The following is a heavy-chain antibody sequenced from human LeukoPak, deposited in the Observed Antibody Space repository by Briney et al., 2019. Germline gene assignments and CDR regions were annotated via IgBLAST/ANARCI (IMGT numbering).Heavy chain of an antibody. CDR1: GYTFTSYG. V-gene: IGHV1-69*13. D-gene: IGHD3-22*01. Sequence: GASVKVSCKASGYTFTSYGISWVRQAPGQGLEWMGGVIPIFGTANYAQKFQGRVTITADESTSTAYMELSSLRSEDTAVYYCASGEYYYDSSGYKYSFDYWGQGTLVTVSS. J-gene: IGHJ4*02. CDR2: VIPIFGTA. CDR3: ASGEYYYDSSGYKYSFDY.